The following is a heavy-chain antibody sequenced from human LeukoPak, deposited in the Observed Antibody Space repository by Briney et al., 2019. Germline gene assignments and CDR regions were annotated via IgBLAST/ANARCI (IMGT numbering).Heavy chain of an antibody. V-gene: IGHV4-34*01. D-gene: IGHD3-10*01. CDR2: INHSGST. CDR3: ARRRMVRGVKGWFDP. CDR1: GGSFSGYY. Sequence: PSETLSLTCAVYGGSFSGYYWSWIRQPPGKGLEWIGEINHSGSTNYNPSLKSRVTISVDTSKNQFSLKLSSVTAADTAVYYCARRRMVRGVKGWFDPWGQGTLVTVSS. J-gene: IGHJ5*02.